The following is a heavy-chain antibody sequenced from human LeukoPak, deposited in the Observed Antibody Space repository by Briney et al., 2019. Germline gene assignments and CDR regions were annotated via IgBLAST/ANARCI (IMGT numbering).Heavy chain of an antibody. CDR3: TRGGSYFEK. J-gene: IGHJ4*02. Sequence: GGSLRLSCVGSGYDFKRYSMNWVRHAPGKGLEWISYITSSSSSIFYAASVRGRFTISRDNAMNSMYLQMNSLRDEDTAVYYCTRGGSYFEKWGQGSLVTVTS. D-gene: IGHD3-10*01. CDR2: ITSSSSSI. V-gene: IGHV3-48*02. CDR1: GYDFKRYS.